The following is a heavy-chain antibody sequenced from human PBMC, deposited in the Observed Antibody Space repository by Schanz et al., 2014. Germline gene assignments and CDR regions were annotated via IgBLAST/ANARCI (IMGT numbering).Heavy chain of an antibody. J-gene: IGHJ4*02. CDR3: AKDPSHGDYDYYFDY. D-gene: IGHD3-22*01. CDR1: GFSLNTYG. Sequence: AQLMESGGGVVQPGTSLILSCSVSGFSLNTYGIHWFRQPAGKGLEWVSYISGTTTYTNYADSVKGRFTISRDNAKNSLYLQMNSLRAEDTAVYYCAKDPSHGDYDYYFDYWGQGTLVTVSS. V-gene: IGHV3-21*05. CDR2: ISGTTTYT.